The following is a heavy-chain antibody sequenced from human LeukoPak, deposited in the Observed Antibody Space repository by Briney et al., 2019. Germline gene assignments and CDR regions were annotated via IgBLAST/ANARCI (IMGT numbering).Heavy chain of an antibody. CDR3: ARDATRGGDFDY. J-gene: IGHJ4*02. CDR2: INQDGSEK. D-gene: IGHD3-16*01. V-gene: IGHV3-7*01. CDR1: GFTFSTSW. Sequence: GGSLRLSCAASGFTFSTSWMTWVRQAPGKGLEWVANINQDGSEKYYVDSVKGRFTFSRDNAKDSLYLQMNSLRAEDTAVYYCARDATRGGDFDYWGQGTLVTVSS.